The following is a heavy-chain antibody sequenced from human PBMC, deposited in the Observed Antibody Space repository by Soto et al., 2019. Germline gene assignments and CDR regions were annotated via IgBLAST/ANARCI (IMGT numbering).Heavy chain of an antibody. Sequence: EVQLLESGGGLVQPGGSLRLSCAASGFTFSTYGMSWVRQAPGKGLEWVSGISGSGGNTYYADSVKGRFTISRDNSKNTRYLQINSRGAEDTAVYYCAKGVRSEYCSGGSCYSFDHWGQGILVTVSS. CDR3: AKGVRSEYCSGGSCYSFDH. CDR1: GFTFSTYG. CDR2: ISGSGGNT. J-gene: IGHJ4*02. V-gene: IGHV3-23*01. D-gene: IGHD2-15*01.